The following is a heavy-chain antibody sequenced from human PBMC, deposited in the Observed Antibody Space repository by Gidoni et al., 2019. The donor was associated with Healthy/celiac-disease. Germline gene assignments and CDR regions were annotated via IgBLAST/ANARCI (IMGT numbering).Heavy chain of an antibody. CDR1: GFTFSSYS. D-gene: IGHD3-22*01. CDR3: ARDFNVRKTGPDSSGLPSPKFVFDI. V-gene: IGHV3-21*01. CDR2: ISSSSSYI. Sequence: EVQLVESGGGLVKPGGSLRLSCAASGFTFSSYSMNWVRQAPGKGLEWVSSISSSSSYIYYADSVKGRFTISRDNAKNSLYLQMNSLRAEDTAVYYCARDFNVRKTGPDSSGLPSPKFVFDIWGQGTMVTVSS. J-gene: IGHJ3*02.